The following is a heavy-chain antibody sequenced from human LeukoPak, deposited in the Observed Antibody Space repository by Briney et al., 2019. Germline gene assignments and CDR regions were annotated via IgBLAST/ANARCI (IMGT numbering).Heavy chain of an antibody. J-gene: IGHJ1*01. V-gene: IGHV1-69*05. Sequence: SVKVSCKASGGTFSSYAISWVRQAPGQGLEWMGRIIPNFGTANYAQKFQGRVTITTDESTSTAYMELSSLRSEDTAVYYCASLSLVTAIRVEYFQHWGQGTLVTVSS. CDR3: ASLSLVTAIRVEYFQH. CDR2: IIPNFGTA. D-gene: IGHD2-21*02. CDR1: GGTFSSYA.